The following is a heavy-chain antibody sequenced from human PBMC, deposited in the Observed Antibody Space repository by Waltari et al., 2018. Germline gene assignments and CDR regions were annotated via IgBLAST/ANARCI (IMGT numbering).Heavy chain of an antibody. V-gene: IGHV1-2*02. Sequence: QVQLVQSGAEVKKPGASVKVSCKASGYTFTGSYINWVRQAPGQELEWMGWINPNSGGTKYAQKFQGRVTMTRDTSIRIAYMELSRLRSDDTAVYYCAREGDSGSLSFDPWGQGTLVTVSS. D-gene: IGHD1-26*01. J-gene: IGHJ5*02. CDR3: AREGDSGSLSFDP. CDR1: GYTFTGSY. CDR2: INPNSGGT.